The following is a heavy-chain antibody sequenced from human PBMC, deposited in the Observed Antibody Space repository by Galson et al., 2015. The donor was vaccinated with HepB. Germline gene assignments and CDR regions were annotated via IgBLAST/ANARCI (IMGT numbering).Heavy chain of an antibody. CDR2: ISAYNGNT. CDR3: ARGGRGGDCSGGSCETNGYYYCGMDV. CDR1: GYTFTSYG. Sequence: SVKVSCKASGYTFTSYGISWVRQAPGQGLEWMGWISAYNGNTNYAQKLQGRVTMTTDTSTSTAYRELRSLRSDDTAVYYCARGGRGGDCSGGSCETNGYYYCGMDVWRQGTTVTVSS. D-gene: IGHD2-15*01. J-gene: IGHJ6*02. V-gene: IGHV1-18*01.